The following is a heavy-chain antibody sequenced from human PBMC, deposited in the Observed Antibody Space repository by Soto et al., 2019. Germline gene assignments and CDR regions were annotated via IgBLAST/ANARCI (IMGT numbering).Heavy chain of an antibody. CDR1: GGTFSSYA. J-gene: IGHJ6*02. Sequence: QVQLVQSGAEVKKPGSSVKVSCKASGGTFSSYAISWVRQAPGQGLEWMGGILPIFGTANYAQKFQGRVTITADESTSTAYRELGSLRCEDTAVYYGARWGYSSSGGDYYYGMDVWGQGTTVTVSS. CDR3: ARWGYSSSGGDYYYGMDV. V-gene: IGHV1-69*01. CDR2: ILPIFGTA. D-gene: IGHD6-6*01.